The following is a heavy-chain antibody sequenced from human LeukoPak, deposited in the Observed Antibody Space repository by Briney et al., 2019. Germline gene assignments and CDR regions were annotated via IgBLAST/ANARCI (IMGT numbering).Heavy chain of an antibody. CDR1: GFTVSSNY. CDR2: IYSGGST. CDR3: ARGSSGWPYYFDY. Sequence: SGGSLRLSCAASGFTVSSNYMSWVRQAPGKGLEWVSVIYSGGSTYYADSVKGRFTISRDNSKNTLYLQMNSLRAEDTAVYYCARGSSGWPYYFDYWGQGTLVTVSS. D-gene: IGHD6-19*01. V-gene: IGHV3-66*01. J-gene: IGHJ4*02.